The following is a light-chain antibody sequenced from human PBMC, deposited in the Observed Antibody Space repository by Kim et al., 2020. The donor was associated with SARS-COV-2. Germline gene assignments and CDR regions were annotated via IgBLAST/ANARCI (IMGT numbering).Light chain of an antibody. CDR1: SGSIASNY. CDR2: EDK. J-gene: IGLJ3*02. Sequence: KTVTISCTRRSGSIASNYVQWYQQRPGRSPTIVIYEDKERYTGVPDRFSGSIDSSSNSASLTISGLNTEDEAHYYCQSYDSSNHWVFGGGTQLTVL. CDR3: QSYDSSNHWV. V-gene: IGLV6-57*01.